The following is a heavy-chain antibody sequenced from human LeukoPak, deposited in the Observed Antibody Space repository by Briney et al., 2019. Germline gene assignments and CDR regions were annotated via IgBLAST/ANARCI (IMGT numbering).Heavy chain of an antibody. CDR1: GYTFSSNG. Sequence: ASVKVSCKASGYTFSSNGISWVRQAPGQGLEWMGWISAYNGNTNYAQKFQGRVTMTTDTSTSTAYMELRSLRSDDTAVYYCARHKPYGSGSFDTFDIWGQGTMVTVPS. CDR2: ISAYNGNT. V-gene: IGHV1-18*01. CDR3: ARHKPYGSGSFDTFDI. D-gene: IGHD3-10*01. J-gene: IGHJ3*02.